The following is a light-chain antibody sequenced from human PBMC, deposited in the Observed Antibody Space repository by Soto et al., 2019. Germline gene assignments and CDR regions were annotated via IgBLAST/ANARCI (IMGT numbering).Light chain of an antibody. CDR2: DAS. Sequence: DIQMTQSPSTPSASVGDRVTITCRASQSISSWLAWYQQKPGKAPKLLIYDASSLESGVPSRFSGSGSGTEFTLTISSLQHDDFATYYCQQYNSYTGTLGQGTKVDIK. J-gene: IGKJ1*01. CDR3: QQYNSYTGT. V-gene: IGKV1-5*01. CDR1: QSISSW.